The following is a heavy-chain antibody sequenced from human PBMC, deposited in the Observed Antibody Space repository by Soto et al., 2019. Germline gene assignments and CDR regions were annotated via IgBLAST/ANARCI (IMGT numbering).Heavy chain of an antibody. Sequence: PSETLSLTCTVSGGSLSSYYWSWIRQPPGKGLEWIGYIYYSGSTNYNPSLKSRVTISVDTSKNQFSMKLSSVTAADTAVYYCARHAGYCSSTSCFFYYYYYMDVWGKGTTVTVSS. J-gene: IGHJ6*03. CDR2: IYYSGST. CDR3: ARHAGYCSSTSCFFYYYYYMDV. D-gene: IGHD2-2*01. CDR1: GGSLSSYY. V-gene: IGHV4-59*08.